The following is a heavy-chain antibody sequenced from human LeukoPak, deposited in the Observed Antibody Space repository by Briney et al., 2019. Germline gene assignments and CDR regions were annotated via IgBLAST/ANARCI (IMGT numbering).Heavy chain of an antibody. CDR2: ISSWSPYI. Sequence: GGALRVSCAASGFTLSDYYMSLVRQAPGKGLEWVAYISSWSPYINDADSVKGRFTISRDNAKSSLYLRMRSLRAEDTAVYYCARVGRYCSTTGCDYYYGMDVWGQGTTVTVSS. CDR1: GFTLSDYY. J-gene: IGHJ6*02. D-gene: IGHD2-2*01. V-gene: IGHV3-11*06. CDR3: ARVGRYCSTTGCDYYYGMDV.